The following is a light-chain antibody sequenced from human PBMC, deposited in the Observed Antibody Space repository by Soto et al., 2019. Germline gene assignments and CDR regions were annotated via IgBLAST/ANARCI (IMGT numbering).Light chain of an antibody. CDR1: GHDIGAYNY. Sequence: QSALTQPTSVSGSPGQSITISCTGNGHDIGAYNYVSWYQQHPGKAHRLLIHGVRNRPPGISSRFSASKSGLTAYLTISGLQDEDEADYYCSSFTTSRFYVFGPGTKLTVL. V-gene: IGLV2-14*01. CDR3: SSFTTSRFYV. CDR2: GVR. J-gene: IGLJ1*01.